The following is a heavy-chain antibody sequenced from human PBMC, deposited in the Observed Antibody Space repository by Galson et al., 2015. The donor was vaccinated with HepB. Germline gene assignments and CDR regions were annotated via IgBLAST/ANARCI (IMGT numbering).Heavy chain of an antibody. CDR3: ARIRYSQNSLYFDY. Sequence: PALVKPTQTLTLTCTFSGFSLSTSGMCVSWIRQPPGKALEWLARIDWDDDKYYSTSLKTRLTISKDTSKNQVVLTMTNMDPVDTATYYCARIRYSQNSLYFDYWGQGTLVTVSS. J-gene: IGHJ4*02. CDR1: GFSLSTSGMC. D-gene: IGHD5-18*01. CDR2: IDWDDDK. V-gene: IGHV2-70*11.